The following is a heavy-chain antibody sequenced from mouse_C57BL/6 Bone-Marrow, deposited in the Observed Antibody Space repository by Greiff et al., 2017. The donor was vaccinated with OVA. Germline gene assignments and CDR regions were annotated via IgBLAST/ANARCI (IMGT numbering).Heavy chain of an antibody. V-gene: IGHV1-50*01. CDR1: GYTFTSYW. J-gene: IGHJ3*01. CDR3: ARSEFAY. Sequence: QVQLQQPGAELVKPGASVKLSCKASGYTFTSYWMQWVKQRPGQGLEWIGEIDPSDSYTTYNQKCKGKATLTVDTSSSTAYMQLSSLTSEDSAVYYCARSEFAYWGQGTLVTVSA. CDR2: IDPSDSYT.